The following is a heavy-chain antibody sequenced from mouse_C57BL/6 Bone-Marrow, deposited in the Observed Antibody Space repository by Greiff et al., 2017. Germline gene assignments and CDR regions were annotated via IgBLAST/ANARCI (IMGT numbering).Heavy chain of an antibody. CDR2: IYPGGGYT. Sequence: VQLQQSGAELVRPGTSVKMSCKASGYTFTNYWIGWAKQRPGHGLEWIGDIYPGGGYTNYNEKFKGKATLTADKSSSTAYMQFSSLTSEDSAIYYWARGGYGSFFDYWGQGTALTVSS. CDR3: ARGGYGSFFDY. J-gene: IGHJ2*01. CDR1: GYTFTNYW. V-gene: IGHV1-63*01. D-gene: IGHD1-1*01.